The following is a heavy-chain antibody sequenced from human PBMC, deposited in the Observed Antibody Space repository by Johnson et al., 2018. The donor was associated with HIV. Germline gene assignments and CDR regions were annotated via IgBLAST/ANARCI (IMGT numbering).Heavy chain of an antibody. CDR3: ASSAFDI. V-gene: IGHV3-NL1*01. CDR1: GFTFSSYA. CDR2: IYGGGST. D-gene: IGHD3-10*01. Sequence: QVQLVESGGGVVQPGRSLRLSCAASGFTFSSYAMHWVRQAPGKGLEWVSLIYGGGSTFYADSVKGRFTISRDNSKNTLYLQMNSLRAEDTAVYYCASSAFDIWGQGTMVTVSS. J-gene: IGHJ3*02.